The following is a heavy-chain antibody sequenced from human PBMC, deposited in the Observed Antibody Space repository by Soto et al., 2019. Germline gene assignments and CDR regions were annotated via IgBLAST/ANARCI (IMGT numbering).Heavy chain of an antibody. CDR2: IYYSGST. J-gene: IGHJ4*02. CDR1: GDSISSGGYF. CDR3: ARGPGI. V-gene: IGHV4-31*03. Sequence: QVQLQESGPGLVKPSQTLSLTCTVSGDSISSGGYFWNWIRQHPGKGLEWIGYIYYSGSTDYNPSLKSRVTISVDTSKNQFSLKLSSVTAADTAVYYCARGPGIWGQGTLGTVSS.